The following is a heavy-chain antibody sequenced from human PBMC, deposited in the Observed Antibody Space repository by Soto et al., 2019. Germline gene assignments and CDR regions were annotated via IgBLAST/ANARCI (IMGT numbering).Heavy chain of an antibody. CDR2: IYWDDEK. Sequence: SGPTRVNPTQTLTLTCTFSGFSLSTTGVGVGWIRQPPGKALEWLALIYWDDEKRYSPSLKSRLTITKDTSQNQVVLTMTNMDPVDTATYYCAHRPSQFSPHGFDIWGQGTMVPVSS. CDR1: GFSLSTTGVG. J-gene: IGHJ3*02. V-gene: IGHV2-5*02. CDR3: AHRPSQFSPHGFDI.